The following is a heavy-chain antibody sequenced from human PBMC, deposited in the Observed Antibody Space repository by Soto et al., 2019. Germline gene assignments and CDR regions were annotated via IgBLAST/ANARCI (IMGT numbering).Heavy chain of an antibody. CDR3: AREVPAADDGFDI. CDR1: GGSISSYY. J-gene: IGHJ3*02. D-gene: IGHD6-13*01. Sequence: QVQLQESGPGLVKPSETLSLTCTVSGGSISSYYWSWIRQPPGKGLEWIGYIYYSGSTNYNPSLKSRVTISVDTSKNQFSLKLSTVTAADTAVYYCAREVPAADDGFDIWGQGTMVTVSS. V-gene: IGHV4-59*01. CDR2: IYYSGST.